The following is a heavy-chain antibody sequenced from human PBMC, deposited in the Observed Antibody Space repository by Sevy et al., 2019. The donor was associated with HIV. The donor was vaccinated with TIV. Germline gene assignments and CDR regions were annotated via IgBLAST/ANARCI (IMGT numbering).Heavy chain of an antibody. CDR1: GGSISSYY. D-gene: IGHD6-19*01. CDR3: ARTSYRSGWYNSGAFDI. Sequence: SESLSLTCTVSGGSISSYYWSWIRQPPGKGLEWIGYIYYSGSTNYNPSLKSRVTISVDTSKNQYSLKLSSVTAADTALYYCARTSYRSGWYNSGAFDIWGQGTMVTVSS. CDR2: IYYSGST. J-gene: IGHJ3*02. V-gene: IGHV4-59*01.